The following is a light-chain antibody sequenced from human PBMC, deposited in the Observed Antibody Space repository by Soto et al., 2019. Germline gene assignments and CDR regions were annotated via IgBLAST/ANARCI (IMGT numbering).Light chain of an antibody. J-gene: IGLJ3*02. Sequence: QSALTQPASVSGSPGQSINISCTGTRSDVGGYNYVSWYQQHPGKAPKLMIYEVSNRPSGVSNRFSGPKSGNTASLTISGLQAEDEDDYYCSSYTSSSSGVLGGGTKVTGL. CDR2: EVS. CDR3: SSYTSSSSGV. CDR1: RSDVGGYNY. V-gene: IGLV2-14*01.